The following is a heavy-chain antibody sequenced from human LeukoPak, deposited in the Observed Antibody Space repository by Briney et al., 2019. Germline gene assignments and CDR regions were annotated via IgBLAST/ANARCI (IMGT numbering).Heavy chain of an antibody. CDR2: MSPNSGNT. CDR1: GYTFTSYD. V-gene: IGHV1-8*01. D-gene: IGHD3-3*01. J-gene: IGHJ6*03. CDR3: ARGPFRYDFWSGYYTGADYYYYMDV. Sequence: ASVKVSCKASGYTFTSYDINWVRQATGQGLEWMGWMSPNSGNTGYAQKFQGRVTMTRNTSISTAYMELSSLRSEDTAVYYCARGPFRYDFWSGYYTGADYYYYMDVWGKGTTVTVSS.